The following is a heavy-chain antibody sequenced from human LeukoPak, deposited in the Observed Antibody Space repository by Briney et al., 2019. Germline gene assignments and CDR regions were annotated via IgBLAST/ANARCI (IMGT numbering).Heavy chain of an antibody. CDR1: GYSFTSYW. J-gene: IGHJ6*02. CDR2: IYPGDSDT. D-gene: IGHD3-22*01. V-gene: IGHV5-51*01. Sequence: GESLQISCKGSGYSFTSYWIGWVRPMPGKGLEWMGIIYPGDSDTRYSPSFQGQVTISADKSISTAYLQWSSLKASDTAMYYCARQDTDYYDSSGFRFYGMDVWGQGTTVTVSS. CDR3: ARQDTDYYDSSGFRFYGMDV.